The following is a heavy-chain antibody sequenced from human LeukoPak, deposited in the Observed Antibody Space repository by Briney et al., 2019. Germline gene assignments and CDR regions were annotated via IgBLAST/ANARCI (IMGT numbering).Heavy chain of an antibody. CDR2: TYYRSKWYN. V-gene: IGHV6-1*01. CDR3: ASAVTWELRY. J-gene: IGHJ4*02. Sequence: SQTLSLTCAISGHTVSSNSAAGNWIRQSASRGLEWLGRTYYRSKWYNDYAVSVKSRIAITPDTSKNQFSPQLNSVTPEDTAVYYCASAVTWELRYWGQGTLVTVSS. CDR1: GHTVSSNSAA. D-gene: IGHD1-26*01.